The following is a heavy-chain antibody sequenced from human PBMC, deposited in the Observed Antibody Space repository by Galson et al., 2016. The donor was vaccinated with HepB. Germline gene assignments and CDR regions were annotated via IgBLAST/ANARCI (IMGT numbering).Heavy chain of an antibody. J-gene: IGHJ4*02. CDR1: GYTFASYG. CDR2: ISAYNGNT. D-gene: IGHD6-19*01. V-gene: IGHV1-18*01. CDR3: ARDWLVAVFDY. Sequence: SVKVSCKVSGYTFASYGISWVRQAPGQGLERMGWISAYNGNTNYAQKLQGRVTMTTDTSTSTAYMELRSLRSDDTAVYYCARDWLVAVFDYWGQGTLVTVSS.